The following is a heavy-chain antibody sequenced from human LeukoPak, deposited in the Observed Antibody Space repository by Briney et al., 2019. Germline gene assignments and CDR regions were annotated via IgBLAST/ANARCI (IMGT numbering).Heavy chain of an antibody. CDR3: ARRSREGYFDY. CDR2: IYAVGDT. CDR1: GFTFSISA. J-gene: IGHJ4*02. Sequence: GGSLRLSCAASGFTFSISAMTWVRQAPGKGLEWVSVIYAVGDTYYADSVKGRFSISRDDSKNTLYFQMNSLRAEDTAVYYCARRSREGYFDYWGQGTLVTVSS. V-gene: IGHV3-66*01.